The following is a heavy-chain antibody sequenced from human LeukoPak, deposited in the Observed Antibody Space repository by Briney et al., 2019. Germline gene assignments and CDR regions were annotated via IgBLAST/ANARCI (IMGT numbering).Heavy chain of an antibody. D-gene: IGHD3-22*01. CDR1: GYTFTGYY. CDR2: INPNSGGT. CDR3: ASCEYYDSSGYMNL. V-gene: IGHV1-2*02. Sequence: GASVKVSCKASGYTFTGYYMHWVRQAPGQGLEWMGWINPNSGGTNYAQKFQGRVTMTRDTSISTAYMELSRLRSDDTAVYYCASCEYYDSSGYMNLWGQGTLVTVSS. J-gene: IGHJ4*02.